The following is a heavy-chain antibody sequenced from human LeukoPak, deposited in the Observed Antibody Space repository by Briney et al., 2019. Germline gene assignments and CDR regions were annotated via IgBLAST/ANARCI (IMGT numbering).Heavy chain of an antibody. Sequence: SETLSLTCAVYGGSFSSYYWSWIRQPPGKGLEWIGEINHSGSTNYNPSLKSRVTISVDTSKNQFSLKLCSVTAADTAVYYCARGSGYCTNGVCSLYYFDYWGQGTLVTVSS. CDR3: ARGSGYCTNGVCSLYYFDY. D-gene: IGHD2-8*01. CDR2: INHSGST. J-gene: IGHJ4*02. CDR1: GGSFSSYY. V-gene: IGHV4-34*01.